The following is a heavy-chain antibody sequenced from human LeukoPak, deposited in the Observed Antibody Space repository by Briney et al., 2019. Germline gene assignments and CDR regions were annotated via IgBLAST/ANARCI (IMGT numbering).Heavy chain of an antibody. CDR2: ISSNGGST. CDR3: PSLIFCYDNGNWFDP. V-gene: IGHV3-64*01. Sequence: PGGSLRLSCATSGFTFSNFAMQWVRQAPGKGLEYVSGISSNGGSTYYANSVRGRFTISRDNSRNTLYLQMDSLRTEDMAVYYCPSLIFCYDNGNWFDPWGQGTLVTVSS. CDR1: GFTFSNFA. J-gene: IGHJ5*02. D-gene: IGHD5-12*01.